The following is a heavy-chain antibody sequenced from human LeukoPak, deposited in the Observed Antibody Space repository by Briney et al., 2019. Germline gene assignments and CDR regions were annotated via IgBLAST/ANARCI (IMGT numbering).Heavy chain of an antibody. V-gene: IGHV4-59*01. Sequence: SETLSLTCTVSGGSISSYYWSWIRQPPGVGLEWKRYIYYSGSTNYNPSHKSRVTISVDTSKNQFSLKLCSVTAADTAVYYCARTYYYDSSGYYYDAFDIWGQGTMVTVSS. CDR3: ARTYYYDSSGYYYDAFDI. J-gene: IGHJ3*02. D-gene: IGHD3-22*01. CDR1: GGSISSYY. CDR2: IYYSGST.